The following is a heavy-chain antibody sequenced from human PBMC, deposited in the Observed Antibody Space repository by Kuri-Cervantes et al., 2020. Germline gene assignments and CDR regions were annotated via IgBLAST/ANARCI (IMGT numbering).Heavy chain of an antibody. Sequence: GESLKISCAASGFTVSSNYMSWVRQAPGKGLEWVSVIYSGGSTYYADFVKGRFTISRDNSKNTLYLQMNSLRAEDTAVYYCARDMELLGLDYWGQGTLVTVSS. D-gene: IGHD1-26*01. CDR2: IYSGGST. CDR3: ARDMELLGLDY. J-gene: IGHJ4*02. V-gene: IGHV3-53*05. CDR1: GFTVSSNY.